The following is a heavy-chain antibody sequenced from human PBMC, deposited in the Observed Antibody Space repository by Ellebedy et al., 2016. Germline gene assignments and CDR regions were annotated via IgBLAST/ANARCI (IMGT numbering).Heavy chain of an antibody. D-gene: IGHD4-17*01. CDR1: GFTVSSNY. CDR3: ASSRMTTVTSFDY. V-gene: IGHV3-53*01. CDR2: IYSGGST. J-gene: IGHJ4*02. Sequence: GGSLRLSCAASGFTVSSNYMSWVRQAPGKGLEWVSVIYSGGSTYYADSVKGRFTISRDNSKNTLYLQMNSLRAEDTAVYYCASSRMTTVTSFDYWGQGTLVTVSS.